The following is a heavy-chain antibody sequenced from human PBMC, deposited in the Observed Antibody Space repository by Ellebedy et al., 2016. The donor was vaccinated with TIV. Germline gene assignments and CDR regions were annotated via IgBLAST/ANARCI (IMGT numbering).Heavy chain of an antibody. CDR2: ISSDGNLK. J-gene: IGHJ6*02. Sequence: GESLKISCAASGFTFHYYHMHWVRQAPGKGLEWVAVISSDGNLKYYADSVKGRFTLSRDNSKNTLYLQMNSLRAEDTAVYYCAREVEGGQSDMDVWGQGTTVTVSS. CDR1: GFTFHYYH. V-gene: IGHV3-33*01. CDR3: AREVEGGQSDMDV. D-gene: IGHD1-1*01.